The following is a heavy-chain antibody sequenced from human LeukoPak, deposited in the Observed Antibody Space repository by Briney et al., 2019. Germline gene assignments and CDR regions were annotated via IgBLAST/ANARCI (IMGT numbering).Heavy chain of an antibody. Sequence: SVKVSCKASGGTFSSYAISWVRQAPGQGLEWMGGIIPIFGTANYAQKFQGRVTITTDESTSTAYMELSSLRSEDTAVYYCARDARGYCSSTSYFGYFDYWGQGTLVTVSS. CDR3: ARDARGYCSSTSYFGYFDY. V-gene: IGHV1-69*05. J-gene: IGHJ4*02. D-gene: IGHD2-2*01. CDR2: IIPIFGTA. CDR1: GGTFSSYA.